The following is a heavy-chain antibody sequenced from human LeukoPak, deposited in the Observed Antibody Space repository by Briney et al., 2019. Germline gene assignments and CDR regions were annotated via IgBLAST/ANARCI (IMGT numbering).Heavy chain of an antibody. CDR2: LYHSDSA. Sequence: PSETLSLTCAVSDYSISNGYYWVWIRQPPGRGLEWIGSLYHSDSAYYNKSLRSRVSMSVDTSKNQFSLTLSFVTAADTAVYYCARQHDSYYYYYIDVRGSGTTVTVSS. J-gene: IGHJ6*03. CDR3: ARQHDSYYYYYIDV. V-gene: IGHV4-38-2*01. CDR1: DYSISNGYY.